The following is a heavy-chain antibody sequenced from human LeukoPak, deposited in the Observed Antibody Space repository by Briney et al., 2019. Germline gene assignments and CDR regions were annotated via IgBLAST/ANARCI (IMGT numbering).Heavy chain of an antibody. CDR3: ARYVGCYGSGSYFIDY. D-gene: IGHD3-10*01. Sequence: ASVKVSCTASGYTFTSYGISWVRQAPGQGLEWMGWISAYNGKTNYAQKLQGRVTMTTDTSTSTAYMDLRSLRSDDAAVYYCARYVGCYGSGSYFIDYWGQGTLVTVSS. J-gene: IGHJ4*02. CDR2: ISAYNGKT. CDR1: GYTFTSYG. V-gene: IGHV1-18*01.